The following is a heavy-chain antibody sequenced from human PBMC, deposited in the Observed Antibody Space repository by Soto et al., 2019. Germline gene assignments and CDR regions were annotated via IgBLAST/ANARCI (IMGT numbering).Heavy chain of an antibody. CDR3: ATSFYSGSGNKFYQYYAMDV. CDR2: ISGGADST. V-gene: IGHV3-23*01. Sequence: GGSLRLSCAASGFTFGTYAMNWVRQAPGKGLEWVSGISGGADSTYYADSVKGRFTISRDNYKNTLYLQMNSLRAEDAAVYYCATSFYSGSGNKFYQYYAMDVWGQGTTVTVSS. D-gene: IGHD3-10*01. CDR1: GFTFGTYA. J-gene: IGHJ6*02.